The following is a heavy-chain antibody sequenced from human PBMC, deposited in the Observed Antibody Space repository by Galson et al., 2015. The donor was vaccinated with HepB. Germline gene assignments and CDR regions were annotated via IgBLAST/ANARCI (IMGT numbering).Heavy chain of an antibody. V-gene: IGHV3-49*03. CDR3: ASGWDSRFDH. Sequence: SLRLSCAASGLIFGEYAMSWFRQAPGKGLEWIGLIRSKVYGGTTQYAASVKGRFTISRDDSKSIAYLQMNSLESDDTAVYYCASGWDSRFDHWGQGTLVTISS. CDR2: IRSKVYGGTT. CDR1: GLIFGEYA. D-gene: IGHD6-19*01. J-gene: IGHJ4*02.